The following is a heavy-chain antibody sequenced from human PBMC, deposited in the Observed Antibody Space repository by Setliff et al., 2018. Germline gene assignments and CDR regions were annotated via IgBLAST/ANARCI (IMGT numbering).Heavy chain of an antibody. CDR2: INPNSGGT. CDR3: ARAGQLDYFQY. D-gene: IGHD6-13*01. V-gene: IGHV1-2*06. CDR1: GYTFIGYY. J-gene: IGHJ1*01. Sequence: ASVKVSCKASGYTFIGYYMNWVRQAPGQGLEWMGRINPNSGGTEYAQKFQGRVTMTSDTSISTVYMELSSLRSDDTAVYYCARAGQLDYFQYWGQGTLATFSS.